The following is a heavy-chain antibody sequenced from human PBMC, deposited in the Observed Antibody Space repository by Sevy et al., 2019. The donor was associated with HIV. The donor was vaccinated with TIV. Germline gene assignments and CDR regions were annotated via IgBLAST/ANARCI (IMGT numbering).Heavy chain of an antibody. Sequence: SETLSLTCAVYGGSFSGYYWSWIRQPPGKGLEWIGEINHSGSTNYNPSLKSRVTISVDTSKNQFSLKLSSVTAADTAVYYCARSIAANSGVDYWGQGTLVTVSS. CDR1: GGSFSGYY. D-gene: IGHD6-6*01. CDR3: ARSIAANSGVDY. CDR2: INHSGST. V-gene: IGHV4-34*01. J-gene: IGHJ4*02.